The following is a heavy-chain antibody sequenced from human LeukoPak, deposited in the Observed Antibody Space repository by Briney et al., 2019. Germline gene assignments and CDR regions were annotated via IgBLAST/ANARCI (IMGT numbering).Heavy chain of an antibody. V-gene: IGHV4-59*12. J-gene: IGHJ4*02. CDR1: GGSISSYY. CDR3: AGQGRTDYGPFDY. Sequence: SETLSLTCTVSGGSISSYYWSWIRQPPGKGLEWIGYVYYSGTTHYNPSLKSRVTISVDTSKNQLSLKLSSVTAADTAVYYCAGQGRTDYGPFDYWGQGTLVIVSS. D-gene: IGHD4-17*01. CDR2: VYYSGTT.